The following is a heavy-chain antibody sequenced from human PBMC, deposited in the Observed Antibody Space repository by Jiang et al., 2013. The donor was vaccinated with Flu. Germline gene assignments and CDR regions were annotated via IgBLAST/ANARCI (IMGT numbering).Heavy chain of an antibody. Sequence: LVESGSGLVKPSQTLSLTCAVSGYSISSGGYSWSWMRQPLGKGLEWIGYIYHSGRAFYNQSLKSRVTMSVDGSKNQVSLKVTSVTAADTAVYYCARDTGYGVLDYWGQGALVTVSS. D-gene: IGHD5-12*01. CDR2: IYHSGRA. CDR3: ARDTGYGVLDY. V-gene: IGHV4-30-2*01. CDR1: GYSISSGGYS. J-gene: IGHJ4*02.